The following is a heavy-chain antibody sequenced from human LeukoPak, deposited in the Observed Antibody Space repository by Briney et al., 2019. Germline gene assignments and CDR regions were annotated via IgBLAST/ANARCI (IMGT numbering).Heavy chain of an antibody. CDR1: GYTFTSYY. Sequence: ASVRVSCKASGYTFTSYYMHWVRQAPGQGLEWMGLINPTGGSTGYAQKFQGRVTITADKSTNTAYMELSSLRSEDTAMYYCARGGVVARNYFYMDVWGKGTTVTVSS. CDR2: INPTGGST. CDR3: ARGGVVARNYFYMDV. V-gene: IGHV1-46*01. J-gene: IGHJ6*03. D-gene: IGHD2-2*01.